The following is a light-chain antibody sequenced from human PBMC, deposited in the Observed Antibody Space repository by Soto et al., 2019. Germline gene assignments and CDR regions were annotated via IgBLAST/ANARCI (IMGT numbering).Light chain of an antibody. CDR2: DAS. V-gene: IGKV3-11*01. Sequence: IVLKQSPATLSLSPGDRATLSCRASQSVGRSLAWYQQKPGQAPKLLIYDASNRAAGIAARFSGSGSGTDFTLTISSLEPEDFPVYYCQQRSNWPSFGGGTKVEIK. CDR1: QSVGRS. CDR3: QQRSNWPS. J-gene: IGKJ4*01.